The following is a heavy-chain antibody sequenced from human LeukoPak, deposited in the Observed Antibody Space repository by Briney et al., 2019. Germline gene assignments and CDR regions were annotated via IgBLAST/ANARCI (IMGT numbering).Heavy chain of an antibody. J-gene: IGHJ6*02. CDR2: ISGSGGST. Sequence: PGGSLRLSCAASGFTFSSYAMSWVRQAAGKGLEWVSAISGSGGSTYYADSVKGRFTISRDNSKNTLYLQMSSLRAEGTAVYYCAKDWYCSSTSCYRSDSYYYYGMDVWGQGTTVTVSS. CDR3: AKDWYCSSTSCYRSDSYYYYGMDV. CDR1: GFTFSSYA. V-gene: IGHV3-23*01. D-gene: IGHD2-2*02.